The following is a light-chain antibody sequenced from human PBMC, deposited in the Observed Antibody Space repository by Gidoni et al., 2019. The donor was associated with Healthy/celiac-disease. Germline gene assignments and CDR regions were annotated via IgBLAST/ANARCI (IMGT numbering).Light chain of an antibody. CDR2: EGS. J-gene: IGLJ2*01. Sequence: QPALTPPSSLSGSPGQSITIPCTGTSSDVGSYNLVSWYQQHPGKAPKLMIYEGSKRPSGVSNRFSGSKSGNTASLTISGLQAEDEADYYCCSYAGSVVFGGGTKLTVL. V-gene: IGLV2-23*01. CDR3: CSYAGSVV. CDR1: SSDVGSYNL.